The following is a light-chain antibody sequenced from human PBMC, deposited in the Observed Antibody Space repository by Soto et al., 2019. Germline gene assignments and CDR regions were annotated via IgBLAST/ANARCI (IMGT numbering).Light chain of an antibody. V-gene: IGKV2-28*01. CDR3: MQALETPYT. Sequence: DILMTQSPLSLPVSPGEPASISCRSTESLLHGNGDHYLDWYLQRPGQSPQLLIYLGSNRASGVPDRFSGSGAGTDVTLSIARVEAEDVGVYYCMQALETPYTFGQGTKLEIK. CDR1: ESLLHGNGDHY. CDR2: LGS. J-gene: IGKJ2*01.